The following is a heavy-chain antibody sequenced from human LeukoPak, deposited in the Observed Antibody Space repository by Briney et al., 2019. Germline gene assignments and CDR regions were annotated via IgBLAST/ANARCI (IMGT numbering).Heavy chain of an antibody. Sequence: SETLSLTCTVSGGSISSYYWSWIRQPPGKGLEWIGYIYYSESTNYNPSLKSRVTISVDTSKNQFSLKLSSVTAADTAVYYCAREGPGSSSWYAQYFDYWGQGTLVTVSS. D-gene: IGHD6-13*01. CDR1: GGSISSYY. CDR2: IYYSEST. CDR3: AREGPGSSSWYAQYFDY. V-gene: IGHV4-59*01. J-gene: IGHJ4*02.